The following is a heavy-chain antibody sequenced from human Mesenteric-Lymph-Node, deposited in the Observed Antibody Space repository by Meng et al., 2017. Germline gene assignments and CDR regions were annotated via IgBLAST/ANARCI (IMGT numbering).Heavy chain of an antibody. CDR3: SREEVY. CDR2: IYASGST. V-gene: IGHV4-30-4*01. Sequence: VQLQESGPGLVNPSHTLSLTCTVSGASISRGGYYWSWIRQPPGKGLEWIGNIYASGSTYYNPSLQSRVTISVDTSKNQFSLNLYSVTAADTAVYYCSREEVYWGQGTLVTVSS. CDR1: GASISRGGYY. J-gene: IGHJ4*02.